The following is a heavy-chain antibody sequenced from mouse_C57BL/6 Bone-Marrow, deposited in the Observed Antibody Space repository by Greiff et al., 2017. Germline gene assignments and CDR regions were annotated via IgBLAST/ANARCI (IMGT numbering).Heavy chain of an antibody. CDR2: IYPSDSET. J-gene: IGHJ2*01. CDR3: ARRAYYGSSPYYFDY. CDR1: GYTFTSYW. Sequence: QVQLQQPGAELVRPGSSVKLSCKASGYTFTSYWMDWVKQRPGQGLEWIGNIYPSDSETHYNQKFKDTATLTVDKSSSTAYMQLSSLTSEDSAVYYCARRAYYGSSPYYFDYWGQGTTLTVSS. V-gene: IGHV1-61*01. D-gene: IGHD1-1*01.